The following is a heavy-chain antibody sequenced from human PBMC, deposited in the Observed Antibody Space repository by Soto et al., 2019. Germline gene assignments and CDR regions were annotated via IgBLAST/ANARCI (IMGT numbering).Heavy chain of an antibody. CDR2: ISGSGGTT. Sequence: EVQLLESGGGLVQPGGSLRLSCAASGFTFSSYAMSWVRQAPGKGLEWVSAISGSGGTTYYADSVKGRFTFSRDNSQNPLYLQLNSLRAEDTAVYYCAKTAHGWFSAFDIWGQGTMVTVSS. CDR3: AKTAHGWFSAFDI. CDR1: GFTFSSYA. D-gene: IGHD6-19*01. V-gene: IGHV3-23*01. J-gene: IGHJ3*02.